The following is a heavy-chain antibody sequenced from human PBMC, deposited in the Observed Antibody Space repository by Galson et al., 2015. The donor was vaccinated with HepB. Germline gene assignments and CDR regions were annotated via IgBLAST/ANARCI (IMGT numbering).Heavy chain of an antibody. Sequence: SLRLSCAASGFTLSNYVMHWVRQAPGKGLEWVAVISYDGSNKYYADSVKGRFTISKDNSKNTLYLQMNSLRAEDTAMYYCAKDEVHSSGWYWDYWGQGTLVTVSS. CDR1: GFTLSNYV. J-gene: IGHJ4*02. CDR2: ISYDGSNK. V-gene: IGHV3-30*18. CDR3: AKDEVHSSGWYWDY. D-gene: IGHD6-19*01.